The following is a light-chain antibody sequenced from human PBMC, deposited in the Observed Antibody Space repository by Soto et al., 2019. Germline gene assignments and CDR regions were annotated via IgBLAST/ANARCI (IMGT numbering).Light chain of an antibody. J-gene: IGLJ2*01. CDR2: DVN. V-gene: IGLV2-14*03. CDR1: SSDIGAYNF. CDR3: TSWTTSTTMI. Sequence: QSALTQPASVSSSPGQSITISCTGNSSDIGAYNFVSWYQQHPGKAPKLMLYDVNIRPSGVSNRFSGSKSGNTASLTISGLQAEDEADYYCTSWTTSTTMIFGGGTKVTVL.